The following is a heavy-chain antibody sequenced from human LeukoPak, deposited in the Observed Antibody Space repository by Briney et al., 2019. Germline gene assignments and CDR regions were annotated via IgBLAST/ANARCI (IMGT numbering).Heavy chain of an antibody. D-gene: IGHD2-2*01. CDR1: GFTFSSYA. J-gene: IGHJ5*02. Sequence: PGGSLRLSCAASGFTFSSYAMSWVRQAPGKGLEWVSAISGSGGITYYADSVKGRFTISRDNSKNTLYLQMSSLRAEDTAVYYCAKEPREYCSSTSCPNWIDPWGQGTLVTVSS. CDR2: ISGSGGIT. CDR3: AKEPREYCSSTSCPNWIDP. V-gene: IGHV3-23*01.